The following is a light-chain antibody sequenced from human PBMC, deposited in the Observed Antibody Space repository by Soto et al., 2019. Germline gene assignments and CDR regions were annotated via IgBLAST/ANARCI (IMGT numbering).Light chain of an antibody. CDR1: QYISTY. J-gene: IGKJ5*01. Sequence: DIQMTQSPSSLSASVGDRGTVTCRGSQYISTYLNWYQQKPGKAPKLLIYVASNLQSGVPPRFSGSGSGTEFTLTISSLQSEDFAVYYCQQYNNWPLITFGQGTRLEIK. CDR3: QQYNNWPLIT. V-gene: IGKV1-39*01. CDR2: VAS.